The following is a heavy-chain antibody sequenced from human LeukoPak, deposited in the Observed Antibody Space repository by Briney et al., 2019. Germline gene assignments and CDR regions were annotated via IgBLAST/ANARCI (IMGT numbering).Heavy chain of an antibody. D-gene: IGHD1-14*01. CDR3: VRVKPELY. CDR2: INPDSGGT. Sequence: SVKVSCKASGYTFTGSYIHWVRQAPGQGLEWMGWINPDSGGTNYAQKFQGRVTMTRDTSISTAYMELSRLISDDTAVYYCVRVKPELYWGQGTLVTVSS. V-gene: IGHV1-2*02. CDR1: GYTFTGSY. J-gene: IGHJ4*02.